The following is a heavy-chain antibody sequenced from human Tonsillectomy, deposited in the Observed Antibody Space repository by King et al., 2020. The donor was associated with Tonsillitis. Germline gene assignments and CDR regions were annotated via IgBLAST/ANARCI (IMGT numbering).Heavy chain of an antibody. V-gene: IGHV3-7*03. D-gene: IGHD6-19*01. CDR2: KKEDGREK. J-gene: IGHJ4*02. CDR3: ARESYEAGHGFDY. Sequence: QLVQSGGGLVQPGGSLRLSCAASGFTFSSDWMSRVRQAPGKGREWVANKKEDGREKYYVDSVKGRLTISRDNAKNSLYLQMNSLRAEDTAVDYCARESYEAGHGFDYWGQGTLVTVSS. CDR1: GFTFSSDW.